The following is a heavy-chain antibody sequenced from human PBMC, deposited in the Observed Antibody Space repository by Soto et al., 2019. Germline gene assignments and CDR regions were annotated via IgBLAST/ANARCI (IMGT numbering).Heavy chain of an antibody. Sequence: PGGSLRLTCEASGFTFSSYSMNWVRQAPGKGLEWVSSISSSSSYIYYAESVKGRFTISRDNAENSLYLQMNSLRAEDTAVYYCARDPGYCSSTSCYGCFDYWGQGTLVTVSS. CDR3: ARDPGYCSSTSCYGCFDY. D-gene: IGHD2-2*01. J-gene: IGHJ4*02. V-gene: IGHV3-21*01. CDR1: GFTFSSYS. CDR2: ISSSSSYI.